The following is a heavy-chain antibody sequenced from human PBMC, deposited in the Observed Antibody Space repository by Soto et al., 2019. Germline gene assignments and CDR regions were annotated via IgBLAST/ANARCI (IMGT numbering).Heavy chain of an antibody. V-gene: IGHV1-69*02. D-gene: IGHD6-13*01. J-gene: IGHJ4*02. Sequence: GASVKVSCKASGGTLSSYTISWVRQAPGQGLEWMGRIIPILGIANYAQKFQGRVTITADKSTSTAYMELSSLRSEDAAVYYCARASIAAAGRPFDYWGQGTLVTVSS. CDR2: IIPILGIA. CDR1: GGTLSSYT. CDR3: ARASIAAAGRPFDY.